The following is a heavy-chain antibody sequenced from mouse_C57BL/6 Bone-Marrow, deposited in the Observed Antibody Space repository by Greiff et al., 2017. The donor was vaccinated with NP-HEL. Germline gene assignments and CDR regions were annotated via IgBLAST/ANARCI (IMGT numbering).Heavy chain of an antibody. J-gene: IGHJ1*03. CDR1: GYSFTGYY. CDR3: ARWIYYGSSYGGYFDV. D-gene: IGHD1-1*01. V-gene: IGHV1-42*01. Sequence: EVKLQQSGPELVKPGASVKISCKASGYSFTGYYMNWVKQSPEKSLEWIGEINPSTGGTTYNQKFKSKATLTVDKSSSTAYMQLKSLTSEDSAVYYCARWIYYGSSYGGYFDVWGTGTTVTVSS. CDR2: INPSTGGT.